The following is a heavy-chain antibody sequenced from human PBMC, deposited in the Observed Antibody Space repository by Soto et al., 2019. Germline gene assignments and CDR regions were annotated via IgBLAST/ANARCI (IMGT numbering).Heavy chain of an antibody. CDR2: IYYSGST. V-gene: IGHV4-59*08. J-gene: IGHJ6*03. CDR3: ARHCTSCHYYYYMDV. Sequence: SETLSLTCTVSGGSISSYYWSWIRQPPGKGLEWIGYIYYSGSTNYNPSLKSRVTISVDTSKNQFSLKLSSVTAADTAVYYCARHCTSCHYYYYMDVWGKGTTVTVSS. D-gene: IGHD2-2*01. CDR1: GGSISSYY.